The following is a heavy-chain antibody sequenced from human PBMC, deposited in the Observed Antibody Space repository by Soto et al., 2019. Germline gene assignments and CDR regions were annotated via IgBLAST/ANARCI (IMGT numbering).Heavy chain of an antibody. V-gene: IGHV3-21*01. CDR2: ISSSSSYI. CDR3: ARDSDYYDSSGYYRFPDY. Sequence: EVQLVESGGGLVKPGGSLRLSCAASGFTFSSYSMNWVRQAPGKGLEWVSSISSSSSYIYYADSVKGRFTISRDNAKNSLYLQLNSLRAEDTAVYYCARDSDYYDSSGYYRFPDYWGQGTLVTVSA. J-gene: IGHJ4*02. D-gene: IGHD3-22*01. CDR1: GFTFSSYS.